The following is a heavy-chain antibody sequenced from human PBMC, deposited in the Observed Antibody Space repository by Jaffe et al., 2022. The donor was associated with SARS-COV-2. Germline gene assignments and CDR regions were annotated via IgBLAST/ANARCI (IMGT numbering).Heavy chain of an antibody. Sequence: EVQLVESGGNLVQPGGSLRLSCAGSGFTFGNYWMSWVRQAPGKGLEWVANINRDGSEKNYVDSVKGRFTISRDNAKNSLFLQMNSLRVEDRAVYYCARDLTTVRRDAPFDFWGQGTLVTVSS. V-gene: IGHV3-7*01. D-gene: IGHD3-10*01. J-gene: IGHJ4*02. CDR2: INRDGSEK. CDR3: ARDLTTVRRDAPFDF. CDR1: GFTFGNYW.